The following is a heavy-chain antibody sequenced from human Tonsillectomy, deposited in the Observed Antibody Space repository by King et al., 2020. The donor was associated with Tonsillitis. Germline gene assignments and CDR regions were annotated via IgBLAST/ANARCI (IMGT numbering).Heavy chain of an antibody. CDR2: INQDGRQM. D-gene: IGHD1-14*01. CDR3: ARLTFVSRYGMDV. CDR1: GFTFSSHW. Sequence: VQLVESGGHLVQPGGSLRLSCATSGFTFSSHWMTWVRQAPGKGLEWVANINQDGRQMNYAASVQGRFIISRDNAKNSLFLQVNSLRADDTAVYYCARLTFVSRYGMDVWGQGTTVTVSS. J-gene: IGHJ6*02. V-gene: IGHV3-7*03.